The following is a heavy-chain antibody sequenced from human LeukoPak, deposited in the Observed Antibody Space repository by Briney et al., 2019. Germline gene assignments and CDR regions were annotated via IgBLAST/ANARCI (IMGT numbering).Heavy chain of an antibody. Sequence: SETLSLTCAVYGGSFSGYYWSWIRQPPGKGLEWIGEINHSGSTNYNPSLKSRVTISVDTSKNQFSLKLSSVTAADTAVYYCARGWGYFDSWGQGTLVTVSS. J-gene: IGHJ4*02. CDR1: GGSFSGYY. CDR3: ARGWGYFDS. V-gene: IGHV4-34*01. D-gene: IGHD7-27*01. CDR2: INHSGST.